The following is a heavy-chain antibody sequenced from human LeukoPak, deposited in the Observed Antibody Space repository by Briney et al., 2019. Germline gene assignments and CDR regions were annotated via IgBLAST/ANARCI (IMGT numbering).Heavy chain of an antibody. J-gene: IGHJ1*01. CDR1: GGSISSSSYY. D-gene: IGHD6-25*01. CDR2: IYYSGCT. V-gene: IGHV4-39*01. Sequence: PSETLSLTCTVSGGSISSSSYYWGWIRQPPGKGLEWIGSIYYSGCTYYNPSLKSRVTISVDTSKNQFSLKLSSVTAADTAVYYCARHDRLPSLDEYFQHWGQGTLVTVSS. CDR3: ARHDRLPSLDEYFQH.